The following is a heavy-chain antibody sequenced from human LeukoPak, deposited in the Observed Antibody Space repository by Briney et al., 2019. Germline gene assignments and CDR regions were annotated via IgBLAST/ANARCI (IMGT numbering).Heavy chain of an antibody. V-gene: IGHV3-30*18. Sequence: PGGSLRLSCAASGFTFSSYGMHWVRQAPGKGLEWVAVISYDGSNKYYADSVKGRFTISRDNSKNTLYLQMNSLRAEDTAVYYCAKDPVHYDFWSGYYSRYYYYGMDVWGQGTTVTVSS. J-gene: IGHJ6*02. D-gene: IGHD3-3*01. CDR3: AKDPVHYDFWSGYYSRYYYYGMDV. CDR1: GFTFSSYG. CDR2: ISYDGSNK.